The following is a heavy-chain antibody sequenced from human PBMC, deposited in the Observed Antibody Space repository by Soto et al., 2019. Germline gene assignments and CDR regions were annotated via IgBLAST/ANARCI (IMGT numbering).Heavy chain of an antibody. CDR3: ARAYYDFWSGSWNYMDV. Sequence: ASVKVACKASGYTFTSYAMHWVLQAPGERLEWMGWINAGNGNTKYSQKFQGRVTITRDTSASTAYMELSSLRSEDTAVYYCARAYYDFWSGSWNYMDVWGKGTTVTVS. V-gene: IGHV1-3*01. J-gene: IGHJ6*03. CDR1: GYTFTSYA. D-gene: IGHD3-3*01. CDR2: INAGNGNT.